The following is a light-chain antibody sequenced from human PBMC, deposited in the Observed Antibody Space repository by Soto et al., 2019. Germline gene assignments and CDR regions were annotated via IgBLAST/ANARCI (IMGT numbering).Light chain of an antibody. CDR1: SSDVGGYNS. Sequence: QSALTQPASVSGSPGQSITISCTGTSSDVGGYNSVSWYQQHPGKAPKLMIYDVSNRPSGVSNRFAGSKSVNTASLTISGLQADDEAAYYCSSYTSSSTVVFGGGTKLTVL. CDR2: DVS. J-gene: IGLJ2*01. CDR3: SSYTSSSTVV. V-gene: IGLV2-14*01.